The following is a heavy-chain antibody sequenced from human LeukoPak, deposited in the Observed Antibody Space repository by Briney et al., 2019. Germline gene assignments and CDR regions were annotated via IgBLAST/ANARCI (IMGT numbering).Heavy chain of an antibody. D-gene: IGHD3-10*01. CDR2: INPNSGGT. J-gene: IGHJ6*03. CDR3: ARAGRLLWFGELLYYYYMDV. CDR1: GYTFTGYY. Sequence: ASVKVSCKASGYTFTGYYMHWVRQAPGQGLEWMGWINPNSGGTNYAQKFQGRVTMTRDTSISTAYMELSRLRSDDTAVYYCARAGRLLWFGELLYYYYMDVWGKGTTVTISS. V-gene: IGHV1-2*02.